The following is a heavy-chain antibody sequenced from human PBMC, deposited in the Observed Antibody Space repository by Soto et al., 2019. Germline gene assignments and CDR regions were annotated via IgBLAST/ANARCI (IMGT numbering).Heavy chain of an antibody. D-gene: IGHD2-2*01. CDR1: GGSISSGGYY. CDR2: IYYSGST. V-gene: IGHV4-31*03. Sequence: QVQLQESGPGLVKPSQTLSLTCTVSGGSISSGGYYWSWIRQHPGKGLEWIGYIYYSGSTYYNPSLKSRVTISVDTSKNQFSLKLSSVTAADTAVYYCARDEGGCTSSSCHSSGEYFHHWGQGTLVTVSS. CDR3: ARDEGGCTSSSCHSSGEYFHH. J-gene: IGHJ1*01.